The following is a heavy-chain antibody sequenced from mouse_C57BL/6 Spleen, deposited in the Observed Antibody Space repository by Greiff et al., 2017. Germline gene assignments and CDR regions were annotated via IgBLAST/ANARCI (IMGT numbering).Heavy chain of an antibody. CDR1: GYTFTDYY. J-gene: IGHJ4*01. CDR3: ARLIYDGYHYAMDY. D-gene: IGHD2-3*01. V-gene: IGHV1-26*01. Sequence: VQLQQSGPELVKPGASVKISCKASGYTFTDYYMNWVKQSHGKSLEWIGDINPNNGGTSYNQKFKGKATLTVDKSSSTAYMELRSLTSEDSAVYYCARLIYDGYHYAMDYWGQGTSVTVSS. CDR2: INPNNGGT.